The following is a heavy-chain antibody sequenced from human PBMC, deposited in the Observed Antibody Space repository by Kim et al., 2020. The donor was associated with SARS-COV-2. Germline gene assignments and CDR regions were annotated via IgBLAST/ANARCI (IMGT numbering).Heavy chain of an antibody. CDR3: SRTLSGVVSVDY. CDR1: GFTFSRHW. CDR2: ITSDGSST. J-gene: IGHJ4*02. V-gene: IGHV3-74*01. Sequence: GGSLRLSCAGSGFTFSRHWMHWVRQAPGKGLVWVSRITSDGSSTNYADSVKGRFTISRDNAENTVFLQMKSLSAEDTGVYYCSRTLSGVVSVDYWGQGT. D-gene: IGHD3-3*01.